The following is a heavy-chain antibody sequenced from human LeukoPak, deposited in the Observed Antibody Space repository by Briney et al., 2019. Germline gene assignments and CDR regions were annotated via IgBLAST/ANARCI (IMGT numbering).Heavy chain of an antibody. Sequence: ASVKVSCKASGYTFTGYYMHWVRQAPGQGLEWMGWMNPNSGNTGYAQKFQGRVTITRNTSISTAYMELSSLRSEDTAVYYCARVYRSFDDYYYYYYMDVWGKGTTVTVSS. CDR2: MNPNSGNT. D-gene: IGHD3-16*01. CDR1: GYTFTGYY. J-gene: IGHJ6*03. V-gene: IGHV1-8*03. CDR3: ARVYRSFDDYYYYYYMDV.